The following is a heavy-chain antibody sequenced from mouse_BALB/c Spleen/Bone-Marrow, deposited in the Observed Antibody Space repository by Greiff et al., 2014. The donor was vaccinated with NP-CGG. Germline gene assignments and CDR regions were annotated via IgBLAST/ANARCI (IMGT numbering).Heavy chain of an antibody. V-gene: IGHV1S34*01. CDR2: ISCYNGAT. J-gene: IGHJ2*01. CDR3: ARGGYGSTFYFDD. D-gene: IGHD1-1*01. CDR1: GYSFAGYY. Sequence: LVKTGASVKISCKASGYSFAGYYIHWVKQSHGKSLEWIGYISCYNGATSYNQKFKGKATFTVDTSSSTAYMQFNSLTSEDSAVYYWARGGYGSTFYFDDWGQGTTLTVSS.